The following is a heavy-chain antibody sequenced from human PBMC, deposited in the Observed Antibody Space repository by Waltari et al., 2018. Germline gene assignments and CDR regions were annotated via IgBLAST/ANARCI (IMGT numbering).Heavy chain of an antibody. CDR1: GHTLTRFF. J-gene: IGHJ4*02. D-gene: IGHD3-3*01. CDR3: ARSGGGTTTFGVAE. CDR2: INPNRGDT. Sequence: QVQLVQPGAEGKTPGAPVKAPCKDSGHTLTRFFLPWLRQTPGQGLEWMGRINPNRGDTSYEQRFQGRVTRTGDTSINTAYMEFAGLRSDDTAIYYCARSGGGTTTFGVAEWGQGSLVTVSS. V-gene: IGHV1-2*06.